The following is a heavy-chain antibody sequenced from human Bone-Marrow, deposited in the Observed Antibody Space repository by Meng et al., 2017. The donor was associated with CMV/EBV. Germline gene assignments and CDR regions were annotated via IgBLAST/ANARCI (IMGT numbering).Heavy chain of an antibody. CDR1: GFTVSSNY. V-gene: IGHV3-53*01. J-gene: IGHJ4*02. Sequence: GGSLRLSCAASGFTVSSNYMSWVRQAPGKGLEWVSVIYSGGSTYYADSVKGRFTISRDNAKNSLYLQMNSLRAEDTAVYYCARVQTGTTWDYFDYWGQGTLVTVSS. D-gene: IGHD1-7*01. CDR3: ARVQTGTTWDYFDY. CDR2: IYSGGST.